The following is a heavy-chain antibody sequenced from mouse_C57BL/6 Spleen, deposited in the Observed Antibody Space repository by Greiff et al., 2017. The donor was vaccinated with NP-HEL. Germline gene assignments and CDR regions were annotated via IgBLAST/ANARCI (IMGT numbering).Heavy chain of an antibody. D-gene: IGHD2-3*01. V-gene: IGHV1-82*01. J-gene: IGHJ2*01. CDR1: GYAFSSSW. CDR2: IYPGDGDT. CDR3: ARYYDGYYEDFDY. Sequence: QVQLQQSGPELVKPGVSVKISCKASGYAFSSSWMNWVKQRPGKGLEWIGRIYPGDGDTNYNGKFKGKATLTADKSSSTAYMQLSSLTSEDSAVYFCARYYDGYYEDFDYWGQGTTLTVSS.